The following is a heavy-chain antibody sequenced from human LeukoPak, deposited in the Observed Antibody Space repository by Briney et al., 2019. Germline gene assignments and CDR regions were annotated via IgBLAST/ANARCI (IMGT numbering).Heavy chain of an antibody. Sequence: GGSLRLSCAASGFTFNIYGIHWIRQAPGKGLEWVAVIWNDGSIKYYADSVKGRFTISRDNSKNTLYLQMSSLRVEDTAVYYCARAVGPFDFWGQGTRVIVSS. V-gene: IGHV3-33*01. CDR1: GFTFNIYG. CDR2: IWNDGSIK. J-gene: IGHJ3*01. CDR3: ARAVGPFDF.